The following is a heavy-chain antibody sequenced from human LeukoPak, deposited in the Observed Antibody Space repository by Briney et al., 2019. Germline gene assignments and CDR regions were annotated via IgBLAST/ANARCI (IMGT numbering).Heavy chain of an antibody. CDR3: ARRRRVVEDPTSASYNNWFDP. Sequence: SETLSLTCTVSGGSISSSSYYWGWIRQPPGKGLEWIGEINHSGSTNYSPSLKSRVTISVDTTKNQFSLRLSTVTAADTAVYYCARRRRVVEDPTSASYNNWFDPWGQGTLVTVSS. J-gene: IGHJ5*02. D-gene: IGHD3-16*01. V-gene: IGHV4-39*01. CDR1: GGSISSSSYY. CDR2: INHSGST.